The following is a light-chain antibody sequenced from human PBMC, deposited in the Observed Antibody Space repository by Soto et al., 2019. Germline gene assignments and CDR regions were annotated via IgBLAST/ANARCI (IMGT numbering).Light chain of an antibody. CDR2: GAS. J-gene: IGKJ1*01. V-gene: IGKV3-15*01. CDR3: QQYNNWPPWT. Sequence: EIVMTQSPATLSVSPGARATLSCRASQSVSINLAWYQQKPGQAPRLLIYGASTRATGIPARFSGSGSGTEFTLTISSLQSEDFAVYYGQQYNNWPPWTFGQGTKVDIK. CDR1: QSVSIN.